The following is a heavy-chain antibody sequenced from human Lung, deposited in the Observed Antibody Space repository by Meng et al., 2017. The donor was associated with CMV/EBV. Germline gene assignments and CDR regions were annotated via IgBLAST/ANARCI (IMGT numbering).Heavy chain of an antibody. D-gene: IGHD1-1*01. CDR3: ARLNLYNWNGLGH. J-gene: IGHJ4*02. CDR1: GENFATYW. Sequence: GESLKISCDASGENFATYWIAWVRQVPGRGLEWVGIIHPADSDTRYSPSLQGHVLITADKSLTTISLQWSTLKASDTAMYYCARLNLYNWNGLGHWGKGTXVNGSS. V-gene: IGHV5-51*01. CDR2: IHPADSDT.